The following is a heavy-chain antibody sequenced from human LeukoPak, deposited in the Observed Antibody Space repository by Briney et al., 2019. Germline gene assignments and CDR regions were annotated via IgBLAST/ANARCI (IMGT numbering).Heavy chain of an antibody. V-gene: IGHV3-23*01. CDR1: GFTFSSYA. CDR3: AKGSIVVVVAGYYFDY. CDR2: ISGSGGST. D-gene: IGHD2-15*01. Sequence: GGSLRLSCAASGFTFSSYAMSWVRQAPGKGLEWVSAISGSGGSTYYADSVKGRFTISRDNSKNTLYLQMNSLRAEDTAVYYCAKGSIVVVVAGYYFDYWGQGTLVTVSS. J-gene: IGHJ4*02.